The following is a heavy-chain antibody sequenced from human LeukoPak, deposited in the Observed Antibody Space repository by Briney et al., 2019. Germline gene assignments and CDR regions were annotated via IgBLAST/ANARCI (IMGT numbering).Heavy chain of an antibody. J-gene: IGHJ3*02. D-gene: IGHD1-26*01. CDR1: GFTFSKYW. V-gene: IGHV3-74*01. Sequence: GGSLRLSCVASGFTFSKYWLHWVRQAPGKGLVWVSRINPDDKSTSYADSVKGRFTISRDDAKKTLYLQMNSLRAEDTAVYYCLTIVESVASDIWGQGTMVTVSS. CDR3: LTIVESVASDI. CDR2: INPDDKST.